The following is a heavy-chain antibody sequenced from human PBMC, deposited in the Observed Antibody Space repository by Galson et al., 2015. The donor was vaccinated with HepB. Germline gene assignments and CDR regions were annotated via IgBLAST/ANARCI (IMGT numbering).Heavy chain of an antibody. J-gene: IGHJ3*02. CDR1: GFTFSSYG. CDR3: ARGSYYDFWSGLYAFDI. V-gene: IGHV3-33*01. CDR2: IWYDGSNK. D-gene: IGHD3-3*01. Sequence: SLRLSCAASGFTFSSYGMHWVRQAPGKGLEWVAVIWYDGSNKYYADSVKGRFTISRDNSKNTLYLQMNSLRAEDTAVYYCARGSYYDFWSGLYAFDIWDQGTMVTVSS.